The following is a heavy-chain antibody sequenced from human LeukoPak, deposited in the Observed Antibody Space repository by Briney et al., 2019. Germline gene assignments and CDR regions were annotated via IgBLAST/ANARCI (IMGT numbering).Heavy chain of an antibody. D-gene: IGHD3-9*01. CDR1: GYNLTELS. V-gene: IGHV1-24*01. CDR3: AAGGFYDLLPY. Sequence: GASAKVSRKVSGYNLTELSMHCVRQAPGKGHEWMGGFDPGDGAMLYAQRFQCRVTMTEDASTDTVYMELSSVKSEDTAVYYCAAGGFYDLLPYWGQGTLVTVSS. J-gene: IGHJ4*02. CDR2: FDPGDGAM.